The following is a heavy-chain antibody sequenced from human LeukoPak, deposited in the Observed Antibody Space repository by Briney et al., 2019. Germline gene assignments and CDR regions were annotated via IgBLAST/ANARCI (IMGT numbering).Heavy chain of an antibody. V-gene: IGHV3-30-3*01. CDR3: ARGNSSGYYFY. J-gene: IGHJ4*02. Sequence: GGSLRLSCAASGFTFSSHAMHWVRQAPGKGLEWVAVISYDGSNKYYADSVKGRFTISRDNSKNTLYLQMNSLRAEDTAVYYCARGNSSGYYFYWGQGTLVPVSS. CDR2: ISYDGSNK. D-gene: IGHD3-22*01. CDR1: GFTFSSHA.